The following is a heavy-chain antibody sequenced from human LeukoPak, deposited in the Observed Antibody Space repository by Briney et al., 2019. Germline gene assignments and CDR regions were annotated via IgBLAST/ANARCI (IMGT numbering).Heavy chain of an antibody. V-gene: IGHV3-74*01. CDR2: INSDGSWT. D-gene: IGHD6-13*01. CDR1: GNYW. Sequence: GGSLRLSCAASGNYWMHWVRQAPGKGLMWVSHINSDGSWTSYADSVKGRFTISRDNSKNTLYLQMNSLRAEDTAVYYCARLSTEGSSWPFDYWGQGTLVTVSS. J-gene: IGHJ4*02. CDR3: ARLSTEGSSWPFDY.